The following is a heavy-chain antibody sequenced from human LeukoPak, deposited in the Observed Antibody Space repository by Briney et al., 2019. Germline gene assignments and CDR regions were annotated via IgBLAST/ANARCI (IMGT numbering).Heavy chain of an antibody. CDR1: GFTFSSYG. J-gene: IGHJ4*02. V-gene: IGHV3-30*18. CDR3: AKDSYYDILTGIDY. CDR2: ISYDGSNK. D-gene: IGHD3-9*01. Sequence: GRSLRLSCAASGFTFSSYGMHWVRQAPGKGLEWVAVISYDGSNKYYADSVKGRFTISRDNSKNTLYLQMNSLRAEDTAVYYCAKDSYYDILTGIDYWGQGTLVTASS.